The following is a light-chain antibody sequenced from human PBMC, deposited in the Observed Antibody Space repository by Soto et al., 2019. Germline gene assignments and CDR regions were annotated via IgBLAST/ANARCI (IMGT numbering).Light chain of an antibody. V-gene: IGKV3-20*01. CDR2: GAS. J-gene: IGKJ2*01. CDR1: QSLRSSY. Sequence: DIVLTQSPVTLSLSPGERATLSCRASQSLRSSYLAWYQQKPGQAPRLLMYGASNRAAGFPDRFSGSGSGTDFTLSISRLEPEDFAVYYGHCQHLAESSPYTFGQGTKVEMK. CDR3: HCQHLAESSPYT.